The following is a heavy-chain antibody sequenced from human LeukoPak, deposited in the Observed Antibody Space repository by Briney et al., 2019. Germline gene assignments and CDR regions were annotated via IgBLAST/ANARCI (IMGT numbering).Heavy chain of an antibody. CDR2: INPNSGGT. CDR3: ERGVIAEAGTFWFDP. J-gene: IGHJ5*02. D-gene: IGHD6-13*01. CDR1: GYTFTGYY. Sequence: ASVKVSCKSSGYTFTGYYMHWVRQAPGQGLEWKGRINPNSGGTNYARKLKGRVTMTRYTSISTAYMELGRLRSDDAAVYYCERGVIAEAGTFWFDPWGQGTLVTVSS. V-gene: IGHV1-2*06.